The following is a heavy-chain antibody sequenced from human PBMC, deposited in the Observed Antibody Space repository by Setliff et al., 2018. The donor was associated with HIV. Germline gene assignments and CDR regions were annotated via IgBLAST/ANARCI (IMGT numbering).Heavy chain of an antibody. CDR3: ARGSSCSSSSCYLYYYYYYGVDV. J-gene: IGHJ6*02. D-gene: IGHD2-2*01. Sequence: PSETLSLTCAVYGGSLDNYYWTWIRQPPGRGLEWIGEITDGGDAAYNSSLQSRLTISLDTSKKQFALKLHSMTAADTAVYYCARGSSCSSSSCYLYYYYYYGVDVGGPGTAVTVSS. CDR2: ITDGGDA. CDR1: GGSLDNYY. V-gene: IGHV4-34*01.